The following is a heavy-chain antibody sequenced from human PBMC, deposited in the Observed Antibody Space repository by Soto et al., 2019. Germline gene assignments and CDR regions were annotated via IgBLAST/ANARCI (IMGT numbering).Heavy chain of an antibody. J-gene: IGHJ4*02. CDR3: ARDQVITIVRGVGVY. D-gene: IGHD3-10*01. CDR1: GYTFTSYY. V-gene: IGHV1-46*01. Sequence: ASVKVSCKASGYTFTSYYMHWVRQAPGQGLEWMGIINPSGGSTSYAQKFQGRVTMTRDTSTSTVYMELSSLRSEDTAVYYCARDQVITIVRGVGVYWGQGTLVTVSS. CDR2: INPSGGST.